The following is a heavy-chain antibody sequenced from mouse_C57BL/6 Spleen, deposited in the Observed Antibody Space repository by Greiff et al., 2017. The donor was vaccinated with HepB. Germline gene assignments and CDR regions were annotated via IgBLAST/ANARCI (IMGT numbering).Heavy chain of an antibody. V-gene: IGHV1-53*01. Sequence: VQLQQSGTELVKPGASVKLSCKASGYTFTSYWMHWVKQRPGQGLEWIGNINPSNGGTNYNEKFKRKATLTVDKSSSTAYMQLSSLTSEDSAVYYCARSTGTGAWFAYWGQGTLVTVSA. D-gene: IGHD4-1*02. CDR2: INPSNGGT. CDR1: GYTFTSYW. J-gene: IGHJ3*01. CDR3: ARSTGTGAWFAY.